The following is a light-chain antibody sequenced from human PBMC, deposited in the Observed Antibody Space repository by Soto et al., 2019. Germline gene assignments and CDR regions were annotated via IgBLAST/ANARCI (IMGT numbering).Light chain of an antibody. CDR1: QTVYNN. CDR2: GAS. CDR3: QQYNNWPLT. Sequence: EIVMTQSPATLSVSPGERATLSCRASQTVYNNLAGYQQKPGQAPRLRIYGASARATGIPDRFSGSGSGTEFTLTISSLQSEDFAVYYCQQYNNWPLTFGGGTKVEIK. V-gene: IGKV3-15*01. J-gene: IGKJ4*01.